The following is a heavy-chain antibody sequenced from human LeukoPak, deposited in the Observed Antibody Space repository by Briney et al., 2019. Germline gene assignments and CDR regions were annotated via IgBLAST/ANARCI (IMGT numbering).Heavy chain of an antibody. CDR2: IYHSGST. CDR1: GGSISSSRYY. D-gene: IGHD6-19*01. V-gene: IGHV4-39*07. Sequence: SETLSLTCSVSGGSISSSRYYWAWIRQPPGKGLEWIGSIYHSGSTYYNPSLKSRVTISVDTSKNQFSLKLSSVTAADTAVYYCARTTGYSSGLNWFDPWGQGTLVTVSS. J-gene: IGHJ5*02. CDR3: ARTTGYSSGLNWFDP.